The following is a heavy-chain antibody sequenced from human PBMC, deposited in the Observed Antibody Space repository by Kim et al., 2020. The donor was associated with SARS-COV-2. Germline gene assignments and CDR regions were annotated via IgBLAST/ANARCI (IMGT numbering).Heavy chain of an antibody. CDR3: ARHGEGSGSYYFADWYFDL. V-gene: IGHV4-39*01. J-gene: IGHJ2*01. D-gene: IGHD3-10*01. Sequence: RVTMSVDTSKNQFSLKLSSVTAADTAVYYCARHGEGSGSYYFADWYFDLWGRGTLVTVSS.